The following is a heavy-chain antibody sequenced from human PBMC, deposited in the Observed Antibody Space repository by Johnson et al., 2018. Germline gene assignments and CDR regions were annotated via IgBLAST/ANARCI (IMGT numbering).Heavy chain of an antibody. D-gene: IGHD3-3*01. Sequence: VQLVESGGGLVQPGGSLRLSCGASGFTFNNYAMSWVRQAPGKGLEWVSGLSGSGGSTDYADSVRGRFTISRGNSKNPLYLPMNSLRAEDTAVYYCAKSLVQGRAIFGVATGYYMDVWGEGTTVTVSS. CDR2: LSGSGGST. CDR3: AKSLVQGRAIFGVATGYYMDV. V-gene: IGHV3-23*04. CDR1: GFTFNNYA. J-gene: IGHJ6*03.